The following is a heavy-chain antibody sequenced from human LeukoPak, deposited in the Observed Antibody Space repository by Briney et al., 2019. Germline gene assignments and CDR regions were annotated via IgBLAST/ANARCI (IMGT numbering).Heavy chain of an antibody. CDR1: GVSISSSSYC. CDR3: ARGRGEYSSGWYVGQDYYYYYMDV. J-gene: IGHJ6*03. CDR2: IYYSGSN. D-gene: IGHD6-19*01. Sequence: SETLSLTCTVSGVSISSSSYCWGWIRPPPGQGLEWIGSIYYSGSNYYNPSLKSRVTISVDTSKNQFPLKLSPVAAADTAVYYCARGRGEYSSGWYVGQDYYYYYMDVWGKGTTVTVSS. V-gene: IGHV4-39*01.